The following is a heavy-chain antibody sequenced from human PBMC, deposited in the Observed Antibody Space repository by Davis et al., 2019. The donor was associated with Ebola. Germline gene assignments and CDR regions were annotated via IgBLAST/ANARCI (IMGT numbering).Heavy chain of an antibody. Sequence: MPSETLSLTCTVSGGSVSSGSYYWSWIRQPPGKGLEWIGYIYYSGSTNYNPSLKSRVTISVDTSKNQFSLKLSSVTAADTAVYYCARVRSAGGWYNYYFDYWGQGTLVTVSS. CDR2: IYYSGST. D-gene: IGHD6-19*01. V-gene: IGHV4-61*01. CDR3: ARVRSAGGWYNYYFDY. J-gene: IGHJ4*02. CDR1: GGSVSSGSYY.